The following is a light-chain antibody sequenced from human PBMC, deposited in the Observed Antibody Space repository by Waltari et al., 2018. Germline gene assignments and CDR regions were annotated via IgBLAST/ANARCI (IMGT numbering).Light chain of an antibody. V-gene: IGLV3-1*01. J-gene: IGLJ3*02. CDR3: QAWDSSFWV. CDR1: KLGDKY. CDR2: QDS. Sequence: SYELTQPPSVSVSPGQTASITCSGDKLGDKYACWYQQKPGQSPVLVIYQDSKGPSGIPARFSGSNSGNTATLTISGTQAMDEADYYCQAWDSSFWVFGGGTKLTVL.